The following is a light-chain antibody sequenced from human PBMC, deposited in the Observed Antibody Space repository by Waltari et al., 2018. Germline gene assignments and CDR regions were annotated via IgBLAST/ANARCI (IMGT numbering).Light chain of an antibody. CDR3: NSRDSSGNVWV. CDR1: SLRSYY. J-gene: IGLJ1*01. Sequence: SSELTQDPAVSVALGQTVRVTCQGDSLRSYYASWYQQKPGQAPVLVIYGKNNRPSGIPDRFSGSSSGNTASLPITGAQAEDEADYYCNSRDSSGNVWVFGTGTKVTVL. V-gene: IGLV3-19*01. CDR2: GKN.